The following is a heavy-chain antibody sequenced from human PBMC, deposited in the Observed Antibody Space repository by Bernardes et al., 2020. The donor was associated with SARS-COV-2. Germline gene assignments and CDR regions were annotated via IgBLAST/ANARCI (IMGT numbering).Heavy chain of an antibody. CDR1: GFTFSTYG. CDR3: AEYRSSSG. D-gene: IGHD6-6*01. CDR2: ISSSGNTI. V-gene: IGHV3-48*02. Sequence: GGSLRLSCVASGFTFSTYGLNWVRQAPGKGLEWISYISSSGNTIYYADSVKGRFTISRDNAKNSLFLQMNSLRDEDTAVYYCAEYRSSSGWGQGTLVTVSS. J-gene: IGHJ4*02.